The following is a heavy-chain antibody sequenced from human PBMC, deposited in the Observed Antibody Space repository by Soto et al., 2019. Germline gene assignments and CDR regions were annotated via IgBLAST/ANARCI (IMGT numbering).Heavy chain of an antibody. J-gene: IGHJ5*02. CDR1: DGSISRYD. CDR3: ARPHGGSSGWDKWFDP. CDR2: IYYSGST. Sequence: PSGTPSLTFTVPDGSISRYDWSWIRQPPGKGLEWIGYIYYSGSTNYNPSLKSRVTISVDTSKNQFSLKLSSVTAADTAVYYCARPHGGSSGWDKWFDPWGQGTLVTV. D-gene: IGHD6-25*01. V-gene: IGHV4-59*01.